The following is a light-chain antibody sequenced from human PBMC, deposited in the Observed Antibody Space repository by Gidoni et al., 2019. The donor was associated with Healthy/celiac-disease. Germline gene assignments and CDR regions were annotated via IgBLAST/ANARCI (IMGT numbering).Light chain of an antibody. CDR1: QSVSSN. CDR2: GAS. J-gene: IGKJ2*03. CDR3: QQYNNWPPNS. Sequence: LAPGERATLYCRASQSVSSNLAWYQQKPGQAPRLLIYGASTRATGIPARFSGSGSGTEFTLTISSLQSEDFAVYYCQQYNNWPPNSFGQXTKLEIK. V-gene: IGKV3-15*01.